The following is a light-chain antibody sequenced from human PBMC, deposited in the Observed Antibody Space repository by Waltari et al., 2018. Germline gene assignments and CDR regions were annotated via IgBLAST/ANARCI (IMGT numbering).Light chain of an antibody. CDR2: GAS. J-gene: IGKJ3*01. CDR3: QQYDGYPFT. V-gene: IGKV1-16*02. CDR1: QYIKNH. Sequence: DIQMTQSPSSLSSSVVARVPITCRASQYIKNHLAWFQQRPGKAPKSLIYGASTLQSGVPSKFSGSGSGTHFTLTITDLQPDDFATYFCQQYDGYPFTFGPGTTVDVK.